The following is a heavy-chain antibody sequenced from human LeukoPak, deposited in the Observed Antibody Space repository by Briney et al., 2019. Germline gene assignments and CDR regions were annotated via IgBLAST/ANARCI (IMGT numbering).Heavy chain of an antibody. CDR2: INTNTGNP. Sequence: ASVKVSCKASGYTFTSYAMNWVRQAPAQGHEWMGWINTNTGNPTYAQGFTGRFVFSLDTSVSKAYLQISSLRAEDTAVYYCAAIYSYYYYMDVWGKGTTVTVS. CDR3: AAIYSYYYYMDV. V-gene: IGHV7-4-1*02. J-gene: IGHJ6*03. CDR1: GYTFTSYA.